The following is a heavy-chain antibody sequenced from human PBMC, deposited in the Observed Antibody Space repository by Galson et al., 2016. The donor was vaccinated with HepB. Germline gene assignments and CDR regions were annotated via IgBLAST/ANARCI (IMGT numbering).Heavy chain of an antibody. D-gene: IGHD3-10*01. CDR2: IRDGSRST. V-gene: IGHV3-23*01. CDR3: AAIWFGGETIDC. CDR1: GFTFRNYG. Sequence: SLRLSCAASGFTFRNYGMSWVRQAPGKGLEWVSTIRDGSRSTDYADSVKGRFTISRDDSKNTLYLQMNSLIVEDTALYYCAAIWFGGETIDCWGQGTLVTVSS. J-gene: IGHJ4*02.